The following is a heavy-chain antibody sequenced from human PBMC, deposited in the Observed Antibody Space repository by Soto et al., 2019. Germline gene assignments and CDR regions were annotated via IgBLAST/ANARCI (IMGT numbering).Heavy chain of an antibody. D-gene: IGHD3-10*01. J-gene: IGHJ5*02. Sequence: GGSLRLSCAASGFTFSSYSMNWVRQAPGKGLEWVSSISSSSSYIYYADSVKGRFTISRDNAKNSLYLQMNSLRAEDTAVYYCARGAHYYYGSGPFDPWGQGTLVTVSS. CDR3: ARGAHYYYGSGPFDP. CDR1: GFTFSSYS. V-gene: IGHV3-21*01. CDR2: ISSSSSYI.